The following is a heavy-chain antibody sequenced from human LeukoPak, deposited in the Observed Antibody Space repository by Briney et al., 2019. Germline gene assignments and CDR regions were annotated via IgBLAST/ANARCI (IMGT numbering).Heavy chain of an antibody. CDR3: AKRGVVIRGILVIGYHQEAYHYDF. V-gene: IGHV3-23*01. D-gene: IGHD3-10*01. J-gene: IGHJ4*02. CDR2: ISERGGST. Sequence: GGSLRLSCVVSGIGLSNYAMTWVRQAPGKGLEWVSYISERGGSTTYADSVKGRFTISRDTSLNTLYLQMNNLRAEDTAVYFCAKRGVVIRGILVIGYHQEAYHYDFWGQGVLVTVSS. CDR1: GIGLSNYA.